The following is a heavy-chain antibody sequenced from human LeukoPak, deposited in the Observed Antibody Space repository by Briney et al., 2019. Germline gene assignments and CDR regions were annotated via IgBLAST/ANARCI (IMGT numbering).Heavy chain of an antibody. CDR1: GGSFSGYY. CDR2: INHSGST. CDR3: ARASLKNFYYGSGSDKYYFDY. Sequence: SETLSLTCAVYGGSFSGYYWSWIRQPPGKGLEWIGEINHSGSTNYNPSLKSRVTISVDTSKNQFSPKLSSVTAADTAVYYCARASLKNFYYGSGSDKYYFDYWGQGTLVTVSS. V-gene: IGHV4-34*01. J-gene: IGHJ4*02. D-gene: IGHD3-10*01.